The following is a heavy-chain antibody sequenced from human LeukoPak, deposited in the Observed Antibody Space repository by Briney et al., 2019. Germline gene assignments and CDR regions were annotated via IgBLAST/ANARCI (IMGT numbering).Heavy chain of an antibody. J-gene: IGHJ4*02. Sequence: PGGSLRLSCAASGFTFSSYAMHWVRQAPGKGLEWVAVISYDGSNKYYADSVKGRFTISGDNSKNTLYLQMNSLRAEDTAVYYCARGWDSYGYAEYYFDYWGQGTLVTVSS. V-gene: IGHV3-30-3*01. CDR2: ISYDGSNK. CDR1: GFTFSSYA. CDR3: ARGWDSYGYAEYYFDY. D-gene: IGHD5-18*01.